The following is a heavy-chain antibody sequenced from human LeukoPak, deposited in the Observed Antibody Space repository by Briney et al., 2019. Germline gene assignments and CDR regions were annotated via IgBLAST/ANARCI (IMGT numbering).Heavy chain of an antibody. Sequence: ASVKVSCKASGYTFTSYYMHWVRQAPGQGLEWMGIINPSGGSTSYAQKFQGGVTMTRDTSTSTVYMELSSLRSEDTAVYYCAREFRDYYDSSGYLFDYWGQGTLVTVSS. V-gene: IGHV1-46*01. CDR2: INPSGGST. D-gene: IGHD3-22*01. CDR3: AREFRDYYDSSGYLFDY. J-gene: IGHJ4*02. CDR1: GYTFTSYY.